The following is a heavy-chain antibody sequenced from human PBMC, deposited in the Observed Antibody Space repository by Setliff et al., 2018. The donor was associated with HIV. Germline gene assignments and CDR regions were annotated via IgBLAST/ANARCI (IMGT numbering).Heavy chain of an antibody. Sequence: ASVKVSCKASGYIFTTFGITWVRQAPGQGLEWMGWISGSNGNTNYAQEVQGRVTVTTDTSTSTAYMELRTLRSDDTAIYYCARAGATRTTHFDYWGQGTLGTVSS. V-gene: IGHV1-18*01. D-gene: IGHD1-7*01. CDR3: ARAGATRTTHFDY. CDR1: GYIFTTFG. J-gene: IGHJ4*02. CDR2: ISGSNGNT.